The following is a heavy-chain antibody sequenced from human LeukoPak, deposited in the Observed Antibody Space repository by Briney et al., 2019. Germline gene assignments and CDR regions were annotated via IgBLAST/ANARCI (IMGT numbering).Heavy chain of an antibody. Sequence: SETLSLTCTVSGGSLNTYSWSWIRQPPGKGLEWIGFIYYSGSTNYTPSLKGRVAISVDTSKNQFSLKLSSVTAADTAVYYCARNLIVVFNDAFDIWGQGTMVTVSS. CDR1: GGSLNTYS. CDR2: IYYSGST. D-gene: IGHD3-22*01. CDR3: ARNLIVVFNDAFDI. J-gene: IGHJ3*02. V-gene: IGHV4-59*01.